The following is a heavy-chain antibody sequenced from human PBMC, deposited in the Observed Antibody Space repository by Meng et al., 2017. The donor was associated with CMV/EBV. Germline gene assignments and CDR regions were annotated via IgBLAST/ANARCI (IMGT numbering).Heavy chain of an antibody. CDR1: GYTFTSYD. Sequence: ASVKVSCKASGYTFTSYDINWVRQATGQGLEWMGWMNPNSGNTGYAQKFQGRVTMTRNTSISTAYMELSSLRSEDTAMYYCARGLVVGAMNWFDPWGQGTLVTVSS. CDR2: MNPNSGNT. J-gene: IGHJ5*02. V-gene: IGHV1-8*01. D-gene: IGHD1-26*01. CDR3: ARGLVVGAMNWFDP.